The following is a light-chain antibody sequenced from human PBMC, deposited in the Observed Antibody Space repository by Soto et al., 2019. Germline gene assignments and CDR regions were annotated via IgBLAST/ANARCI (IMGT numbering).Light chain of an antibody. V-gene: IGKV1-39*01. CDR2: AAS. CDR1: QSISSY. J-gene: IGKJ3*01. CDR3: QQSYSTPFT. Sequence: DIQMTQSPSPLSASVGDRVTITCRASQSISSYLSWYQQKPGKAPKLLIHAASSLQSGDPSRFSGSGSGTDFTLTISSLQPGDFATYYCQQSYSTPFTFGPGTKVDIK.